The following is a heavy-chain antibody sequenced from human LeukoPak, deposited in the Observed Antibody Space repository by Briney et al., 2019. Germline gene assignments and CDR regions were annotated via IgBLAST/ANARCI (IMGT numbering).Heavy chain of an antibody. Sequence: GGSLRLSCAASGFTFSDYGMHWVRQAPGKGLEWVAFVRSDGGIKYYADSVKGRFTISRDNSKNTLHLQMNSLRAEDTAVYHCAKDLPAAYFDYWGQGTLVTVSS. D-gene: IGHD2-2*01. CDR3: AKDLPAAYFDY. CDR2: VRSDGGIK. V-gene: IGHV3-30*02. J-gene: IGHJ4*02. CDR1: GFTFSDYG.